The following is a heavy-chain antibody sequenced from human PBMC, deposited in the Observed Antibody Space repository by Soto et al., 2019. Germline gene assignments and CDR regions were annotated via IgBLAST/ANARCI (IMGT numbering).Heavy chain of an antibody. D-gene: IGHD3-22*01. CDR1: GYTFTSYG. V-gene: IGHV1-18*04. J-gene: IGHJ4*02. Sequence: QVQLVQSGAEVKKPGASVKVSCKASGYTFTSYGISWVRQAPGQGLEWMGWISAYNGNTNYAQKLHGRVTMTTDTSTSIAYLELRNLRSDDTALYYCARAPLNFFDSSGYYPTYDYWGQGTLVTVSS. CDR3: ARAPLNFFDSSGYYPTYDY. CDR2: ISAYNGNT.